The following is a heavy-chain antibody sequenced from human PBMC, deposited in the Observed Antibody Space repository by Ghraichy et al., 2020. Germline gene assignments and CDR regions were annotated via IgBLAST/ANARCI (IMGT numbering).Heavy chain of an antibody. V-gene: IGHV1-18*04. J-gene: IGHJ5*01. CDR3: VRVYGDRDWFDS. Sequence: ASVKVSCKASGYTFTNYGISWVRQAPGQGLEWMGWSSASNGNTNYAQKFQGRVTMTTDTSTRTGYMVLRSLRSDDTALYYCVRVYGDRDWFDSWGQGTLVIVSS. CDR2: SSASNGNT. CDR1: GYTFTNYG. D-gene: IGHD7-27*01.